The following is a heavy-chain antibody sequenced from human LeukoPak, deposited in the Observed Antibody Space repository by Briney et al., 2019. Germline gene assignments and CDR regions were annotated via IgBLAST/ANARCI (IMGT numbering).Heavy chain of an antibody. V-gene: IGHV4-59*01. CDR2: IDYSGSA. D-gene: IGHD3-22*01. CDR1: GGSISSYY. Sequence: PSETLSLTCSVSGGSISSYYWSWIRQPPGKGLEWIGYIDYSGSAIYNPSLKSRVTISVDTPKNQFSLKLSSVTAADTAVYYCASFSEGSSGYYYHDCWGQGTLVTVSS. J-gene: IGHJ4*02. CDR3: ASFSEGSSGYYYHDC.